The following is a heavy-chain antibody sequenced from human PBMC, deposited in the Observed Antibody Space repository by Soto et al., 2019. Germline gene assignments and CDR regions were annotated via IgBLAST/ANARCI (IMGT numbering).Heavy chain of an antibody. CDR3: VWSGTAHLLRQSWFDT. J-gene: IGHJ5*02. V-gene: IGHV3-21*01. Sequence: EVQLVESGGGLVKPGGSLRLSCAASGFTFNTYDMNWVRQAPGKGLEWVSSITTSSAYIYYADSLKGRITISRDNSKNTLFNQLNRLRAGDTAVYYCVWSGTAHLLRQSWFDTWGQGTLVTVSS. D-gene: IGHD2-21*01. CDR1: GFTFNTYD. CDR2: ITTSSAYI.